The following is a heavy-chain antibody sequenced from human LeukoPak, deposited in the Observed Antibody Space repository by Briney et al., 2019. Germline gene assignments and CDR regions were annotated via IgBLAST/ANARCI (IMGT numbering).Heavy chain of an antibody. CDR3: ARVHYYDKSGYRWEFDY. Sequence: SETLSLTCTVSGGSISSGDYYWSWIRQPPGKGLEWIGYISYGGNSYYNPSLKSRVVILVDTSTNQFSLKLSSVTAADAAVYFCARVHYYDKSGYRWEFDYWGQGTLVAVSS. D-gene: IGHD3-22*01. J-gene: IGHJ4*02. V-gene: IGHV4-30-4*08. CDR1: GGSISSGDYY. CDR2: ISYGGNS.